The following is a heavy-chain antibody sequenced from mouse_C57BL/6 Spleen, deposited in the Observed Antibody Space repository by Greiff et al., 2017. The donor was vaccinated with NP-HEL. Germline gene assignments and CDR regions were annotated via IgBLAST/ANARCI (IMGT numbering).Heavy chain of an antibody. J-gene: IGHJ2*01. D-gene: IGHD2-4*01. CDR1: GYTFTSYG. CDR2: IYPRSGNT. V-gene: IGHV1-81*01. Sequence: QVQLKQSGAELARPGASVKLSCKASGYTFTSYGISWVKQRTGQGLEWIGEIYPRSGNTYYNEKFKGKATLTADKSSSTAYMELRSLTSEDSAVYFCATANYDYDGFDYWGQGTTLTVSS. CDR3: ATANYDYDGFDY.